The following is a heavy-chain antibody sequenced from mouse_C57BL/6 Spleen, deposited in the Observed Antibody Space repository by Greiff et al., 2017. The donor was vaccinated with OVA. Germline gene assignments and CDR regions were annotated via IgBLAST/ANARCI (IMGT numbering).Heavy chain of an antibody. CDR2: IYPGDGDT. Sequence: VQLQQSGPELVKPGASVKISCKASGYAFSSSWMNWVKQRPGKGLEWIGRIYPGDGDTNYNGKFKGKATLTADKSSSTAYMQLSSLTSEDSAVYFCARLITTLVATRYFDVWGTGTTVTVSS. J-gene: IGHJ1*03. D-gene: IGHD1-1*01. V-gene: IGHV1-82*01. CDR1: GYAFSSSW. CDR3: ARLITTLVATRYFDV.